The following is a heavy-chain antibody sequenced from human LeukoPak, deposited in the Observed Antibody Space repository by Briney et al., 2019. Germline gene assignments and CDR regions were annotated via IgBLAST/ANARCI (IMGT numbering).Heavy chain of an antibody. J-gene: IGHJ4*02. D-gene: IGHD1-26*01. CDR2: INHSGST. V-gene: IGHV4-39*07. CDR1: GGSISSSSYY. CDR3: ARRWYSGSYFDY. Sequence: SETLSLTCTVSGGSISSSSYYWGWIRQPPGKGLGWIGEINHSGSTNYNPSLKSRVTISVDTSKNQFSLKLSSVTAADTAVYYCARRWYSGSYFDYWGQGTLVTVSS.